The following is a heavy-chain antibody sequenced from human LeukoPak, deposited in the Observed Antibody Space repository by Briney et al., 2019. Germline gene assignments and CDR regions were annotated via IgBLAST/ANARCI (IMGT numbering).Heavy chain of an antibody. J-gene: IGHJ4*02. CDR2: IYYSGST. Sequence: SETLSLTCTVSGCSIRSSSYYWGWIRQPPGKGLEWIGNIYYSGSTYYNPSLKGRVTISVDTSKNQFSLKLSSVTAADTAVYYCARHKRSGTYYFDYWGQGTLVTVSS. CDR3: ARHKRSGTYYFDY. D-gene: IGHD1-26*01. CDR1: GCSIRSSSYY. V-gene: IGHV4-39*07.